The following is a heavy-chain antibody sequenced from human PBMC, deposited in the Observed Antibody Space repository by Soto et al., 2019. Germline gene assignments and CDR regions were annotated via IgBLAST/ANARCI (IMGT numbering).Heavy chain of an antibody. CDR2: ISGPGTNT. CDR3: VEGRGATNCINYYCYY. CDR1: GFTFSSYS. D-gene: IGHD1-1*01. V-gene: IGHV3-23*01. J-gene: IGHJ4*02. Sequence: EVQLLESGGGLVQPGGTMRLSCAASGFTFSSYSMNWVRQAPGKGLEWVSGISGPGTNTYYADSVRGLFIISGDNPNNTLYLQMNGLRAEDTALFYCVEGRGATNCINYYCYYSGLGTLVTFSA.